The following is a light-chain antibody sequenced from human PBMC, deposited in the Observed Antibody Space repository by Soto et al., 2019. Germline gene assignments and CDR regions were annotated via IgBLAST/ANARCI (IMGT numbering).Light chain of an antibody. J-gene: IGKJ1*01. V-gene: IGKV3-15*01. CDR1: QSVDIN. CDR3: QQYRKWPRT. Sequence: EIVLTQSPATLSVSPGDRVTLSCRASQSVDINLAWYQQRPGQAPRLLVYGASTKATDMPGRFSGRGSGTEFTLTINNLQSEDFAVYYCQQYRKWPRTFGQGSKVDIX. CDR2: GAS.